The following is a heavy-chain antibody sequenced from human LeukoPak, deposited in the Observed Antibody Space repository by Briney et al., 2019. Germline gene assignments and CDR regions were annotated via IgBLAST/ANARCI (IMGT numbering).Heavy chain of an antibody. CDR1: GYTFTTYP. CDR2: INPNSGGT. J-gene: IGHJ4*02. V-gene: IGHV1-2*06. Sequence: ASVKVSCKASGYTFTTYPINWVRQAPGQGLEWMGRINPNSGGTNYAQKFQGRVTMTRDTSISTAYMELSRLRSDDTAVYYCARDVGYCSSTSCREAGAFDYWGQGTLVTVSS. D-gene: IGHD2-2*01. CDR3: ARDVGYCSSTSCREAGAFDY.